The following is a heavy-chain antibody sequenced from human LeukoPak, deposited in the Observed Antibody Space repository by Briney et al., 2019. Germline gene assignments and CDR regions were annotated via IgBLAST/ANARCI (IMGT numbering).Heavy chain of an antibody. J-gene: IGHJ6*02. V-gene: IGHV1-69*13. CDR2: IIPIFGTA. CDR1: GGTFSSYA. D-gene: IGHD4-11*01. Sequence: SVKVSCKASGGTFSSYAISWVRQAPGQGLEWMGGIIPIFGTANYAQKLQGRVTITADESTSTAYMELSSLRSEDTAVYYCARDRHSNYDYYYYGMDVWGQGTTVTVSS. CDR3: ARDRHSNYDYYYYGMDV.